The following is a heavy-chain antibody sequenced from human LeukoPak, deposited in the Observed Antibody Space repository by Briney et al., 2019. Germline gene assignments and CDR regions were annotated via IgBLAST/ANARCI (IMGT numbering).Heavy chain of an antibody. J-gene: IGHJ3*02. Sequence: SETLSLTCTVSGGSISSGGYYWSWIRQHPGKGLERIGYIYYSGSTYYNPSLKSRVTISVDTSKNQFSLKLSSVTAADTAVYYCARESMICSGGSCYGVGAFDIWGQGTMVTVSS. CDR1: GGSISSGGYY. CDR2: IYYSGST. V-gene: IGHV4-31*03. D-gene: IGHD2-15*01. CDR3: ARESMICSGGSCYGVGAFDI.